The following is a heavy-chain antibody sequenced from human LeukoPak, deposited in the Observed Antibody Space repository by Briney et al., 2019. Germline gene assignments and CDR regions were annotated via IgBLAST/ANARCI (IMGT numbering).Heavy chain of an antibody. CDR3: ARNDYDSSGVVDY. Sequence: GGSLRLSCAASGFTFSSYAMHWVRQAPGKGLEYVSAISSNGGSTYYANSVKGRFTISRDNSKNTLYLQMGSLRAEDMAVYYCARNDYDSSGVVDYWGQGTLVTVSS. CDR2: ISSNGGST. D-gene: IGHD3-22*01. CDR1: GFTFSSYA. J-gene: IGHJ4*02. V-gene: IGHV3-64*01.